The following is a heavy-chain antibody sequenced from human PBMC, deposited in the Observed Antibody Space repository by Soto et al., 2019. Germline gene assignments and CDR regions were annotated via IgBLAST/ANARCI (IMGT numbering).Heavy chain of an antibody. CDR1: GGSISSGGYY. CDR3: ASMVVTAIPYYFDY. V-gene: IGHV4-31*03. Sequence: QVQLQESGPGLVKPSQTLSLTCTVSGGSISSGGYYWSWIRQHPGKGLGWIGYIYYSGSTYYNPSLKSRVTISVDTSKNQFSLKLSSVTAADTDVYYCASMVVTAIPYYFDYWGQGTLVTVSS. D-gene: IGHD2-21*02. J-gene: IGHJ4*02. CDR2: IYYSGST.